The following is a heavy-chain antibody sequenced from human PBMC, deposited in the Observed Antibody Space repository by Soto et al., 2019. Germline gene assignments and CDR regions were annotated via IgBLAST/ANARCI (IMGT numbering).Heavy chain of an antibody. J-gene: IGHJ6*03. Sequence: SETLSLTCTVSXGSISSYYWSWIRQPPGKGLEWIGYIYYSGSTNYNPSLKSRVTISVDTSKNQFSLKLSSVTAADTAVYYCARSSLNNPYYYYYMDVWGKGTTVTVSS. V-gene: IGHV4-59*01. CDR2: IYYSGST. CDR1: XGSISSYY. D-gene: IGHD1-20*01. CDR3: ARSSLNNPYYYYYMDV.